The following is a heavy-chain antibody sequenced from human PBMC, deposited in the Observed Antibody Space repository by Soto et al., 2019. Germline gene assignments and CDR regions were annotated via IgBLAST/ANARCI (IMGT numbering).Heavy chain of an antibody. CDR3: ARDYLSSKSSLSYFDY. V-gene: IGHV1-46*01. CDR1: GYNFISHY. D-gene: IGHD2-2*01. J-gene: IGHJ4*02. CDR2: INPSGGST. Sequence: QVLLVQSGAEVTRPGASLKVSCKASGYNFISHYIHWVRQAPGQGLEWMGFINPSGGSTTHAQKFQGRLSMTRDTSTSTVYMELSGLRSEDAAVYYCARDYLSSKSSLSYFDYWGQGTLVTVSS.